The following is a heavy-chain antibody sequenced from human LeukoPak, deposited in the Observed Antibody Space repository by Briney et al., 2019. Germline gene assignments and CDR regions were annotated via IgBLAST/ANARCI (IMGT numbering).Heavy chain of an antibody. CDR2: IYYSGST. J-gene: IGHJ5*02. D-gene: IGHD4-17*01. CDR1: GVSISSGDYY. CDR3: ARERGDYDKSWFDP. Sequence: SQTLSLTCTVSGVSISSGDYYWSWIRQPPGKGLEWIVYIYYSGSTYYNPSLKSRVTISVGTSKHQFTLKLSSVTAADTAVYYCARERGDYDKSWFDPWGQGTLVTVSS. V-gene: IGHV4-30-4*08.